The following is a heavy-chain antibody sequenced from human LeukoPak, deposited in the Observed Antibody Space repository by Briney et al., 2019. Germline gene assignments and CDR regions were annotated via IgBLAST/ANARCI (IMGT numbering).Heavy chain of an antibody. Sequence: GGSLRLSCAASGFTFSSYEMNWVRQAPGKGLEWVSYISSSGSTIYYADSVKGRFTISRDNAKNSLYLQMNSLRAEDTAVYYCARDPPLYGDYSEYYYYMDVWGKGTTVTVSS. J-gene: IGHJ6*03. V-gene: IGHV3-48*03. D-gene: IGHD4-17*01. CDR2: ISSSGSTI. CDR1: GFTFSSYE. CDR3: ARDPPLYGDYSEYYYYMDV.